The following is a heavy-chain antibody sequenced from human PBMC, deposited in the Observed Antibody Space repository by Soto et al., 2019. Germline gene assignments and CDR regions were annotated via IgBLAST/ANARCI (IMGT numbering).Heavy chain of an antibody. J-gene: IGHJ6*02. CDR1: GFTFSSYG. Sequence: PGGSLRLSCAASGFTFSSYGMHWVRQAPGKGLEWVAVIWYDGSNKYYADSVKGRFTISRDNSKNTLYLQMNSLRAEDTAVYYCARDRIGQLVHPLADYYYGMDVWGQGTTVTVSS. CDR2: IWYDGSNK. D-gene: IGHD6-6*01. CDR3: ARDRIGQLVHPLADYYYGMDV. V-gene: IGHV3-33*01.